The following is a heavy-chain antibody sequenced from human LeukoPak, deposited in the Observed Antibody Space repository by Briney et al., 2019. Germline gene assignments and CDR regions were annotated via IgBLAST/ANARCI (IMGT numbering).Heavy chain of an antibody. V-gene: IGHV3-48*03. Sequence: GGSLRLSCAASGFTFSSYEMNWVRQAPGKGLEWVSYISSSVSTIYYADSVKGRFTISRDNAKNSLYLQMNSLRAEDTAVYYCARVRGSGGSWRDFDYWGQGTLVTVSS. CDR1: GFTFSSYE. J-gene: IGHJ4*02. CDR3: ARVRGSGGSWRDFDY. D-gene: IGHD2-15*01. CDR2: ISSSVSTI.